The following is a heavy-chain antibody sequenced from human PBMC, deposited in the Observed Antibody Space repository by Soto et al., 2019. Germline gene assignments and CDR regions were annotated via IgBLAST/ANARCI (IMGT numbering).Heavy chain of an antibody. CDR3: ARKKMTTVTFFDY. CDR2: IIPIFGTA. D-gene: IGHD4-17*01. Sequence: SVKVSCKASGGTFSSYAISWVRQAPGQGLEWMGGIIPIFGTANYAQKFQGRVTITADKSTSTAYMELSSLRSEDTAVYYCARKKMTTVTFFDYWGQGTLVTVSS. J-gene: IGHJ4*02. V-gene: IGHV1-69*06. CDR1: GGTFSSYA.